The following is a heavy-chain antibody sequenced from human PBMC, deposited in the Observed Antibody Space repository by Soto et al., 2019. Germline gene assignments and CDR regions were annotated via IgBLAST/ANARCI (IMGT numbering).Heavy chain of an antibody. CDR2: IWYDGSEK. V-gene: IGHV3-33*01. D-gene: IGHD6-19*01. CDR1: GFTFSSSG. J-gene: IGHJ4*02. Sequence: QVQLVESGGGVVQPGRSLRLSCAASGFTFSSSGMHWVRQAPGKGLEWVALIWYDGSEKYYADSVKGRFTISRDNSKNTLYLQMTSLRAADTAVYYCARGPYSGGFEYWGQGTLVTVSS. CDR3: ARGPYSGGFEY.